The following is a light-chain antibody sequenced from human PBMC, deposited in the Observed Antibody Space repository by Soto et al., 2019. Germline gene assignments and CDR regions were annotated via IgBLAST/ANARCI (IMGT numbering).Light chain of an antibody. CDR3: QQCYRPWT. J-gene: IGKJ1*01. CDR1: QSVLYSSNNKNY. Sequence: DIVMTQSPDSLAVSLGERATINCKSSQSVLYSSNNKNYLAWYQQKPGQPPKLLIYWAPTRESGLPDRFSGSRSGTDFTLPISSLQAGDVAVCYYQQCYRPWTFGQGIKVEIK. CDR2: WAP. V-gene: IGKV4-1*01.